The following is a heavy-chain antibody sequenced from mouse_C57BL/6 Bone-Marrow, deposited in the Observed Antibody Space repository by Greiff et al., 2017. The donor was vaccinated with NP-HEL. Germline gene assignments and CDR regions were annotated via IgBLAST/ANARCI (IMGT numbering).Heavy chain of an antibody. CDR3: ARLGPGNY. D-gene: IGHD4-1*01. Sequence: EVQRVESGGDLAKPGGSLKLSCAASGFTFSSYGMSWVRQTPDKRLEWVATISSGGSYTYYPDSVKGRFTISRDNAKNTLYLQMSSLKSEDTAMYYCARLGPGNYWGQGTTLTVSS. V-gene: IGHV5-6*01. J-gene: IGHJ2*01. CDR1: GFTFSSYG. CDR2: ISSGGSYT.